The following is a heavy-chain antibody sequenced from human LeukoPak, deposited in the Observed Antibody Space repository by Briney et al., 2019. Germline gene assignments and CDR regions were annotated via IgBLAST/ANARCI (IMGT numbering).Heavy chain of an antibody. Sequence: SETLSLTCTVSGGSISSYYWSWIRQPPGRGLEWIGYIYTSGSTNYNPSLKSRVTISVDTSKNQFSLKLSSVTAADTAVYYCARGSSSWYGCYYYYMDVWGKGTAVTVSS. CDR3: ARGSSSWYGCYYYYMDV. CDR2: IYTSGST. V-gene: IGHV4-4*09. D-gene: IGHD6-13*01. J-gene: IGHJ6*03. CDR1: GGSISSYY.